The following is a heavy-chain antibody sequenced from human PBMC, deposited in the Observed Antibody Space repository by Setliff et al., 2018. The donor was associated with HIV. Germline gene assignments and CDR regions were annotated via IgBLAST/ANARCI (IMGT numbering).Heavy chain of an antibody. CDR2: ITHSGST. D-gene: IGHD6-19*01. CDR3: ARDDSSGWHFYYYYGMDV. CDR1: GGSFINYY. V-gene: IGHV4-34*01. J-gene: IGHJ6*02. Sequence: ASETLSLTCAVYGGSFINYYWSWIRQSPGKGLEWIGEITHSGSTNYNPSLKSRVTISVDTSKNQFSLKLTSVTAADTAVYYCARDDSSGWHFYYYYGMDVWGQGTTVTVSS.